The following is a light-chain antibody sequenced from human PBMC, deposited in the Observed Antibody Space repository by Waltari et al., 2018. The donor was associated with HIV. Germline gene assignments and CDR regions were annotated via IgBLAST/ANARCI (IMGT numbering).Light chain of an antibody. V-gene: IGLV2-14*03. CDR3: MSYTSVATWV. CDR2: DVD. J-gene: IGLJ3*02. Sequence: QSALTQPASVSGSPGQSITVSCSGTADDLGAYNYVSWFQQYPDRAPKLIIYDVDKRPSGVSDRFSGSKSGNTASLSISGLQPDDEANYFCMSYTSVATWVFGGGTTVTVL. CDR1: ADDLGAYNY.